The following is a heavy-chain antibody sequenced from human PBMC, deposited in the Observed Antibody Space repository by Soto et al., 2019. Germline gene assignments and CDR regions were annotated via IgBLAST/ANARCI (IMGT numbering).Heavy chain of an antibody. CDR3: ATALPVGWFDP. CDR1: GGSISSSSYC. Sequence: SETLSLTCTVSGGSISSSSYCWGWIRQPPGKGLEWIGSIYYSGSTYYNPSLKSRVTISVDTSKNQFSLKLSSVTAADTAVYYCATALPVGWFDPWGQGTLVTVSS. J-gene: IGHJ5*02. V-gene: IGHV4-39*01. CDR2: IYYSGST.